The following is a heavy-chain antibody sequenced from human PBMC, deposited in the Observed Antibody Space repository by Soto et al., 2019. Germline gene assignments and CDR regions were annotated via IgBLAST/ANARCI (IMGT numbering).Heavy chain of an antibody. CDR1: GFAFSYHG. D-gene: IGHD3-22*01. J-gene: IGHJ4*02. Sequence: QVQLVESGGGVVQPGTSLRLSCAASGFAFSYHGIHWVRQAPGKGLEWVAVTWSGGRGEYYADSVRGRFTISRDNSKTTVYLQMNSLRVEDTAVYYCAKDDDTSSHYSLLDFRGQGTLVTVYS. CDR3: AKDDDTSSHYSLLDF. CDR2: TWSGGRGE. V-gene: IGHV3-33*06.